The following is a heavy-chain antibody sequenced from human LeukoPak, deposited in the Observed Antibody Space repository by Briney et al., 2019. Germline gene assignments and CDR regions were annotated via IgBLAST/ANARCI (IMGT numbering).Heavy chain of an antibody. CDR3: ARGYSSSWINDAFDI. D-gene: IGHD6-13*01. CDR2: IIPIFGTA. CDR1: GGTFSSYA. V-gene: IGHV1-69*05. J-gene: IGHJ3*02. Sequence: SVKVSCKASGGTFSSYAISWVRQAPGQGLEWMGGIIPIFGTANYAQKFQGRVTITTDESTSTAYMELSSLRSEGTAVYYCARGYSSSWINDAFDIWGQGTMVTVSS.